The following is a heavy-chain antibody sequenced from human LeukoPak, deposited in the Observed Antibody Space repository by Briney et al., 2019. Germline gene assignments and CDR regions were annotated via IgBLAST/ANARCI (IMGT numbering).Heavy chain of an antibody. Sequence: GGSLRLSCAASGFTLSSYWMSWVRQAPGKGLEWVANIKQDGSEKYYVDSVKGRFTISRDNAKNSLYLQMNSLRAEDTAVYYCARDSIIPKYSSSWYVDAFDIWGQGTMVTVSS. CDR3: ARDSIIPKYSSSWYVDAFDI. D-gene: IGHD6-13*01. J-gene: IGHJ3*02. CDR2: IKQDGSEK. V-gene: IGHV3-7*01. CDR1: GFTLSSYW.